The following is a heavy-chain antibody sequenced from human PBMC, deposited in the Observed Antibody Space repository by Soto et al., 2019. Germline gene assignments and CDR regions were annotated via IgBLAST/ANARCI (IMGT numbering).Heavy chain of an antibody. CDR3: AKDLFSSAYTDT. D-gene: IGHD6-19*01. V-gene: IGHV3-23*01. Sequence: GGSRRLSCAASGCTFSSYAMSWVRQAPGKGLEWVSAISGSGGSTYYADSVRGRFTISRDNSKNTLYLQMNSLRADDTAVYYCAKDLFSSAYTDTWGQGTMVTVSS. CDR1: GCTFSSYA. CDR2: ISGSGGST. J-gene: IGHJ3*02.